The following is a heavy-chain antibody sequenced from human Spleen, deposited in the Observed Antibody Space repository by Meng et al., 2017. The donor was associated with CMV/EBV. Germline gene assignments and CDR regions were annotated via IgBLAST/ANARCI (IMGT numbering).Heavy chain of an antibody. CDR3: AKPPSAYSSSSLFDY. D-gene: IGHD6-6*01. J-gene: IGHJ4*02. CDR2: ISGSGGST. V-gene: IGHV3-23*01. Sequence: GGSLRLSCAASGFTFDDYAMHWVRQAPGKGLEWVSGISGSGGSTYYADSVKGRFTISRDNSKNTLYLQMNSLRAEDTAVYYCAKPPSAYSSSSLFDYWGQGTLVTVSS. CDR1: GFTFDDYA.